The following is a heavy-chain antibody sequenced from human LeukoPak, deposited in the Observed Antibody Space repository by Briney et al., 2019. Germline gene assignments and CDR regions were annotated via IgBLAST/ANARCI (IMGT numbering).Heavy chain of an antibody. CDR3: ARDSCSLTMCFGFFDH. Sequence: GGSLRLSCVASGFTVNNHFMSWVRQAPGKGLEWVSLNDRSGNTYYADSVKGRFTISTDTSKNSVYLQMTSLRVEDTAVYYCARDSCSLTMCFGFFDHWGQGSLVAVSS. CDR2: NDRSGNT. D-gene: IGHD2-2*01. V-gene: IGHV3-53*01. CDR1: GFTVNNHF. J-gene: IGHJ4*02.